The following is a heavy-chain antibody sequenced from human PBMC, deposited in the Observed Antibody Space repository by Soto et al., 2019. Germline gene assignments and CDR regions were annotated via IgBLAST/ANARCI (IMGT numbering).Heavy chain of an antibody. D-gene: IGHD6-13*01. J-gene: IGHJ3*02. Sequence: ETLSRTCSVSGGSISSSNWWSWVRQPPGQGLEWIGQIYHSGSTNYNPSLKSRVTISVDKSKNHFSLELSSVTAADTAVYYCARDPPSSSSPGVDASDIWGQGTMVTV. CDR1: GGSISSSNW. CDR2: IYHSGST. V-gene: IGHV4-4*02. CDR3: ARDPPSSSSPGVDASDI.